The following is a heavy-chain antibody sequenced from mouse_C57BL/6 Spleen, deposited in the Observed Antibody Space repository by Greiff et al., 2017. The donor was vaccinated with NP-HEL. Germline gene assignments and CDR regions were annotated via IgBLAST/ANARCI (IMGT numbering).Heavy chain of an antibody. D-gene: IGHD4-1*01. CDR1: GYSFTGYY. CDR2: INPSTGGT. V-gene: IGHV1-42*01. Sequence: VQLQQSGPELVKPGASVKISCKASGYSFTGYYMNWVKQSPEKSLEWIGEINPSTGGTTYNQKFKAKATLTVDKSSSTAYMQLKSLTSEDSAVYYCAKGNWDDAMDYWGQGTSVTVSS. J-gene: IGHJ4*01. CDR3: AKGNWDDAMDY.